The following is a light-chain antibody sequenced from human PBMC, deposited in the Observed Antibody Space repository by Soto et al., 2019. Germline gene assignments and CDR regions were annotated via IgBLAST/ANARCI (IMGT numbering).Light chain of an antibody. CDR3: QQYNDNWT. V-gene: IGKV1-5*03. J-gene: IGKJ1*01. CDR1: QSISSW. Sequence: DIQMTQSPSTLSASVGDRVTITCRASQSISSWLAWYQQKPGQAPKLLIYKASTLQSGVPSRFSGSGSGTAFTLAISSLHTDDSATYYCQQYNDNWTFGQGTKVEIK. CDR2: KAS.